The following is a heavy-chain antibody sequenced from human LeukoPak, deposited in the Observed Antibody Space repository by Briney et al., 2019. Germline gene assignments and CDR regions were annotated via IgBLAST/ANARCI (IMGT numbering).Heavy chain of an antibody. J-gene: IGHJ4*02. CDR1: GGSFSGYY. V-gene: IGHV4-34*01. Sequence: SETLSLTCAVYGGSFSGYYWSWLRQPPGKGLEWIGEINHSGSTNYNPSLKSRVTISVDTSKNQFSLKLSSVTAADTAVYYCARGGIVVVVAATPYYFDYWGQGTLVTVSS. CDR3: ARGGIVVVVAATPYYFDY. D-gene: IGHD2-15*01. CDR2: INHSGST.